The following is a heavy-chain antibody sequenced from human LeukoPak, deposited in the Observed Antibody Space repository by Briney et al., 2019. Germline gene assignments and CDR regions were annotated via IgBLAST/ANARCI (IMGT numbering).Heavy chain of an antibody. D-gene: IGHD1-14*01. V-gene: IGHV3-23*01. J-gene: IGHJ6*03. CDR3: AKGTITNSYYYMEA. CDR1: GFTFTTFA. Sequence: GGSLRLSCVGSGFTFTTFAMSWVRQAPGKRLEWVAGISGSGATTDHADSVKGRFTISRDNSKNTLLLQMNSLRDEDTAFYYCAKGTITNSYYYMEAWGKGTTVTVSS. CDR2: ISGSGATT.